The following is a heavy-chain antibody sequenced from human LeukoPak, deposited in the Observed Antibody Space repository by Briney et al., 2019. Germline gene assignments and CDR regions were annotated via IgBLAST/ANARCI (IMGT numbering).Heavy chain of an antibody. CDR1: RFTFSNYM. CDR2: IKSDGITI. D-gene: IGHD5-24*01. Sequence: GGSLRLSCAASRFTFSNYMTQWVRQAPGKGRVWGSRIKSDGITITYADSVKDRFTISRDNAKNSLYLQMNSLRAEDTAVYYCARDVRGYNPFDYWGQGTLVTVSS. CDR3: ARDVRGYNPFDY. V-gene: IGHV3-74*03. J-gene: IGHJ4*02.